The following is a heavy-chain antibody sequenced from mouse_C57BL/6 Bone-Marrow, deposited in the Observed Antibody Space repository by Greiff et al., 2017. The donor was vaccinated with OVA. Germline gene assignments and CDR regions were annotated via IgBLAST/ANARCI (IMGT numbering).Heavy chain of an antibody. D-gene: IGHD1-1*01. CDR1: GYTFTSYG. J-gene: IGHJ1*03. Sequence: QVQLQQSGAELARPGASVKLSCKASGYTFTSYGISWVKQRTGQGLEWIGEIYPRSGNTYYNEKFKGKATLTADKSSSTAYMELRSLTSEDSAVYFCARYEGLLRYGGYFDVWATGTTVTVSS. V-gene: IGHV1-81*01. CDR3: ARYEGLLRYGGYFDV. CDR2: IYPRSGNT.